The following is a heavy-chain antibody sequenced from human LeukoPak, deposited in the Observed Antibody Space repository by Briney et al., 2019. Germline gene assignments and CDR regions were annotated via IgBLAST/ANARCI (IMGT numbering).Heavy chain of an antibody. J-gene: IGHJ4*02. CDR2: IRYDGSNK. CDR3: ARDSGRRLAGDY. D-gene: IGHD3-9*01. Sequence: GGSLRLSCAASGFTFSTYWMHWVRQAPGEGLEWVAFIRYDGSNKYYADSVKGRFTISRDNSKNTLYLQMNSLRAEDTAVYYCARDSGRRLAGDYWGQGTLVTVSS. CDR1: GFTFSTYW. V-gene: IGHV3-30*02.